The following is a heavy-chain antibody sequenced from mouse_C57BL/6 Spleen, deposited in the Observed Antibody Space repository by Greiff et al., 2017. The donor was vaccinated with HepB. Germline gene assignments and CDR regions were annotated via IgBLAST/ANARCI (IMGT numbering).Heavy chain of an antibody. CDR1: GYTFTSYW. CDR2: IYPGSGST. Sequence: QVQLQQPGAELVKPGASVKMSCKASGYTFTSYWITWVKQRPGQGLEWIGDIYPGSGSTYYNEKFKSKATLTVDTSSSTAYMELSSLTSEDSAVYYCAREGSTVVAGAMDYWGQGTSVTVSS. J-gene: IGHJ4*01. V-gene: IGHV1-55*01. D-gene: IGHD1-1*01. CDR3: AREGSTVVAGAMDY.